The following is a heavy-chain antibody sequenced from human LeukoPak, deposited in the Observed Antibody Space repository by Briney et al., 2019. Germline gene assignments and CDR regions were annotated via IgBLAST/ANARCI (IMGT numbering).Heavy chain of an antibody. CDR1: GGSISSYY. CDR3: AREGGGYSGYGGDWFDP. J-gene: IGHJ5*02. V-gene: IGHV4-4*09. D-gene: IGHD5-12*01. Sequence: SETLSLTCTVSGGSISSYYWSWLRQPPGKGLEWIVYIYTIGSTNYHPSLQSRVHLSVDTSKNQFSLKLSSVTAADTAVYYCAREGGGYSGYGGDWFDPWGQGTLVTVSS. CDR2: IYTIGST.